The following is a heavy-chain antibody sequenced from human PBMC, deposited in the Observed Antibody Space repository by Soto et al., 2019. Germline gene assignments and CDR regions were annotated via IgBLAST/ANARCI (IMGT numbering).Heavy chain of an antibody. CDR1: GFTFSSYG. Sequence: QVQLVESGGGVVQPGRSLRLSCAASGFTFSSYGMHWVRQAPGKGLEWVAVISYDGSNKYYADSVKGRFTISRDNSKNTLYLQMNSLRAEDTAVYYCAKGYCSSTSCYPQRQCGMDVWGQGTTVTVSS. CDR3: AKGYCSSTSCYPQRQCGMDV. J-gene: IGHJ6*02. CDR2: ISYDGSNK. V-gene: IGHV3-30*18. D-gene: IGHD2-2*01.